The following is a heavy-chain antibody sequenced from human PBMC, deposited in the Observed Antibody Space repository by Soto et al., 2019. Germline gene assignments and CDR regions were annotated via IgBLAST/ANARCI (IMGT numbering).Heavy chain of an antibody. CDR3: AKLGSGYYTGLYFDY. Sequence: LRLSCAASGFRFGDYWMSWVRQAPGKGLEWVAHMKKDGSEKYYVDSVKGRFTVSRDNTKSSLYLQMSSLRAEDTAVYYCAKLGSGYYTGLYFDYWGQGTLVTVSS. CDR2: MKKDGSEK. CDR1: GFRFGDYW. D-gene: IGHD5-12*01. J-gene: IGHJ4*02. V-gene: IGHV3-7*03.